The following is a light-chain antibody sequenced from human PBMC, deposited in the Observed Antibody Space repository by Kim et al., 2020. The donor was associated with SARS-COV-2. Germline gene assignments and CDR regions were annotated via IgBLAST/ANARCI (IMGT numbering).Light chain of an antibody. J-gene: IGKJ2*01. Sequence: EIVLTQSPGTLSLSPGERATLSCRASQSVSSSYLAWYQQKPGQAPRLLIYGASSRATGIPDRFSGSGSGTDFTLTISRLEPEDFAVYYCQQYGSSTLTFGQGTKLEI. V-gene: IGKV3-20*01. CDR1: QSVSSSY. CDR3: QQYGSSTLT. CDR2: GAS.